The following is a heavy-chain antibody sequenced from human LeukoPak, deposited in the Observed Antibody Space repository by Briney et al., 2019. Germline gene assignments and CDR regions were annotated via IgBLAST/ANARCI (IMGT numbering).Heavy chain of an antibody. Sequence: SETLSLTCTVSGGSISSYYWSWIRQPPGKGLEWIGYIYYSGSTNYNPSLKSRVTISVDTSKNQFSLKLSSVTAADTAVYHCARGGLPNYYGSGSYPMDWGQGTLVTVSS. CDR1: GGSISSYY. CDR2: IYYSGST. V-gene: IGHV4-59*01. J-gene: IGHJ4*02. CDR3: ARGGLPNYYGSGSYPMD. D-gene: IGHD3-10*01.